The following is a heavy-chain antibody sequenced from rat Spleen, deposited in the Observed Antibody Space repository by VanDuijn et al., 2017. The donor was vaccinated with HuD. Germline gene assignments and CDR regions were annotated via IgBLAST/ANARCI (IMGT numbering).Heavy chain of an antibody. CDR3: TRGEQLG. CDR1: GFSFSSFP. J-gene: IGHJ2*01. CDR2: ISSGGGGT. Sequence: EVQLVESGGGLVQPGRSLKLSCAASGFSFSSFPMAWVRQAPKKGLEWVATISSGGGGTYYSDSVKGRFTISRDNAKSTLYLQMDSLRSEDTATYYCTRGEQLGWGQGVMVTVSS. V-gene: IGHV5-46*01. D-gene: IGHD1-2*01.